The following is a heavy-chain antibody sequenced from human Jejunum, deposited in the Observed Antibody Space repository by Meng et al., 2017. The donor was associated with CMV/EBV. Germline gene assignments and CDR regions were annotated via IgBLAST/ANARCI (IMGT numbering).Heavy chain of an antibody. CDR3: ARDLSGYNSFVDY. CDR2: INPNNGGA. V-gene: IGHV1-2*06. D-gene: IGHD3-22*01. J-gene: IGHJ4*02. Sequence: QVELVQSGAEVQKPGAPVYVSCKASGYTFTRYDLTWVRQGTGQGLEWMGRINPNNGGANYAQQFQGRVTMTTATYISTAYMELSRLRSDDTAVYYCARDLSGYNSFVDYWGQGTLVTVSS. CDR1: GYTFTRYD.